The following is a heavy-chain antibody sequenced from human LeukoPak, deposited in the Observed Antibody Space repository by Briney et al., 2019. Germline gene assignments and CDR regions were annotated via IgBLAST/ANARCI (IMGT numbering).Heavy chain of an antibody. V-gene: IGHV3-21*01. CDR2: ISSSSSYI. CDR1: GFTFSSYS. D-gene: IGHD3-22*01. Sequence: GGSLRLSCAASGFTFSSYSMNWVRQAPGKGLEWVSSISSSSSYIYYADSVKGRFTISRDNAKNSLYLQMNSLRAEDTAVYYCARDAPSDYYDSILVSFYSYYGIVVWGQRTTVTVSS. J-gene: IGHJ6*02. CDR3: ARDAPSDYYDSILVSFYSYYGIVV.